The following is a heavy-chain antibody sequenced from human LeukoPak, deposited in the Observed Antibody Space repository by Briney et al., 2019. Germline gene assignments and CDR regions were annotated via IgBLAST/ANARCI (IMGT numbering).Heavy chain of an antibody. D-gene: IGHD3-22*01. J-gene: IGHJ4*02. CDR3: AYFDSSGYYYGRLRY. CDR1: GFTFSSSA. V-gene: IGHV3-23*01. Sequence: GGSLRLSCAASGFTFSSSAMSWVRQVPGRGLEWVSGISSSGGSTNYADSVRGRFTISRDNSKNTLYVQMNSLRAEDTAVYFCAYFDSSGYYYGRLRYWGQGTPVTVSS. CDR2: ISSSGGST.